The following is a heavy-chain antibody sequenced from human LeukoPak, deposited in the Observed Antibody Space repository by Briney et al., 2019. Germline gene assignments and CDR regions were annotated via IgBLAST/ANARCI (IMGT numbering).Heavy chain of an antibody. V-gene: IGHV3-23*01. CDR3: VREGRKGLIKTTITTRTYFDY. J-gene: IGHJ4*02. D-gene: IGHD4-11*01. CDR2: ITAGGGGT. Sequence: GGSLRLSCAASRFTFSNYGMSWVRQAPGKGLEWVSSITAGGGGTYYADSVKGRFTISRDNSKNTLYLQMNSLRAEDTALYYCVREGRKGLIKTTITTRTYFDYWGQGTLVTVSS. CDR1: RFTFSNYG.